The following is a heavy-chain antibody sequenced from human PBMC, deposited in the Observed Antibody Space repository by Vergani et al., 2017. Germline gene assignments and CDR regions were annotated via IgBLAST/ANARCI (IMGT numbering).Heavy chain of an antibody. CDR2: IWYDGSNK. V-gene: IGHV3-33*08. CDR3: ARAASRFLEWLSAPFDY. D-gene: IGHD3-3*01. Sequence: QVQLVESGGGVVQPGRSLRLSCAASGFTFSSYGMHWVRQAPGKGLEWVAVIWYDGSNKYYADSVKGRFTISRDNSKNTLYLQMKSLRAEDTAVYYCARAASRFLEWLSAPFDYWGQGTLVTVSS. CDR1: GFTFSSYG. J-gene: IGHJ4*02.